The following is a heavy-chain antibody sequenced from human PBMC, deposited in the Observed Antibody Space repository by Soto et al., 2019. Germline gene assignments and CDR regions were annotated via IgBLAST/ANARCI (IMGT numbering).Heavy chain of an antibody. J-gene: IGHJ6*02. CDR3: ARAAYYYDSSGYYSPDHYYGMDV. D-gene: IGHD3-22*01. V-gene: IGHV3-53*01. CDR2: IYSGGST. CDR1: GFTVSSNY. Sequence: EVQLVESGGGLIQPGGSLRLSCAASGFTVSSNYMSWVRLAPGKGLEWVSIIYSGGSTNYADSVKGRFTISRDNSKNTLYLKMDSLRAEDTAVYYCARAAYYYDSSGYYSPDHYYGMDVWGHGTTVTVSS.